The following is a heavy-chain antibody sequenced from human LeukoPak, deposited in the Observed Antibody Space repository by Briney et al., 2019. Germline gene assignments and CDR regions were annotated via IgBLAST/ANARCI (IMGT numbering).Heavy chain of an antibody. V-gene: IGHV4-59*12. J-gene: IGHJ1*01. Sequence: PSETLSLTCTISGGSISSYYWSWIRQPPGKGLEWIGYIYYSGSTNYNPSLKSRVTISVDTSKNQFSLKLSSVTAADTAVYYCARGRDSSSWYRYFQHWGQGTLVTVSS. D-gene: IGHD6-13*01. CDR2: IYYSGST. CDR1: GGSISSYY. CDR3: ARGRDSSSWYRYFQH.